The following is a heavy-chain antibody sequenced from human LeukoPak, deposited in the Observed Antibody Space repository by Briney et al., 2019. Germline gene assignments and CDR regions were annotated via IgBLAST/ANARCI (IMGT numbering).Heavy chain of an antibody. J-gene: IGHJ6*02. Sequence: GGSLRLSCAASGFTFSDYYMSWIRQAPGKGLEWVSYISSSGSTIYYADSVKSRFTISRDNAKNSLYLQMNSLRAEDTALYYCAKDIVVGESFYYGMDVWGQGTTVTVSS. CDR3: AKDIVVGESFYYGMDV. CDR1: GFTFSDYY. D-gene: IGHD2-21*01. CDR2: ISSSGSTI. V-gene: IGHV3-11*01.